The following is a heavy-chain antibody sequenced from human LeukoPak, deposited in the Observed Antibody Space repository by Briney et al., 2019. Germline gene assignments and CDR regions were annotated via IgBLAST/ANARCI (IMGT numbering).Heavy chain of an antibody. CDR2: INHSGST. J-gene: IGHJ4*02. D-gene: IGHD6-19*01. V-gene: IGHV4-34*01. CDR1: GFTFSSYA. Sequence: PGGSLRLSCAASGFTFSSYAMSWVRQPPGKGLEWIGEINHSGSTNYNPSLKSRVTISVDTSKNQFSLKLSSVTAADTAVYYCTRGRGAVAGTRRPFDYWGQGTLVTVSS. CDR3: TRGRGAVAGTRRPFDY.